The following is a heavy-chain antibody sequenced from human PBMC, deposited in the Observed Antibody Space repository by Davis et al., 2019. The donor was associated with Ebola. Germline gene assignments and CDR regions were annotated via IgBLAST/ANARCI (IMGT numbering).Heavy chain of an antibody. V-gene: IGHV3-48*02. CDR2: ISSSSSTI. CDR3: AREGGSGGHSETYYYYGMDV. CDR1: GFTFSSYS. J-gene: IGHJ6*02. D-gene: IGHD2-15*01. Sequence: PGGSLRLSCAASGFTFSSYSMNWVRQAPGKGLEWVSYISSSSSTIYYADSVKGRFTISRDNAKNSLYLQMNSLRDEDTAVYYCAREGGSGGHSETYYYYGMDVWGQGTTVTVSS.